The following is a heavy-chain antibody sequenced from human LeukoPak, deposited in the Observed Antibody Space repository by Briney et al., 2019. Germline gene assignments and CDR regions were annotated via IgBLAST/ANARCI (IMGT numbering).Heavy chain of an antibody. V-gene: IGHV3-30*02. Sequence: GGSLRLSCAASGFTLSSYGMHWVRQAPGKGLEWVAFIRYDGSNKYYADSVKGRFTISRDNSKNTLYLQMNSLRAEDTAVYYCAKERGYSGYVHYYYMDVWGKGTTVTVSS. CDR1: GFTLSSYG. CDR2: IRYDGSNK. J-gene: IGHJ6*03. D-gene: IGHD5-12*01. CDR3: AKERGYSGYVHYYYMDV.